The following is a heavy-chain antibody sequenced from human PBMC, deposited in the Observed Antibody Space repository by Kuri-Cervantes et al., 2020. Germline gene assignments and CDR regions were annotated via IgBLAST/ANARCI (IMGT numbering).Heavy chain of an antibody. V-gene: IGHV3-33*06. J-gene: IGHJ4*02. D-gene: IGHD5-24*01. CDR3: AKDEDGNGYRVYFDY. Sequence: GGSLRLSCAASGFTFSSYGMHWVRQAPGKGLEWVAVIWYDGSNKYYADSVKGRFTISRDNSKNTLYLQMNGLRAEDTAVYYCAKDEDGNGYRVYFDYWGQGTLVTVSS. CDR2: IWYDGSNK. CDR1: GFTFSSYG.